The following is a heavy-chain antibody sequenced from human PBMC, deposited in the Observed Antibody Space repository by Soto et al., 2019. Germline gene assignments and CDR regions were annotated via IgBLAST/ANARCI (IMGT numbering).Heavy chain of an antibody. CDR2: ISSSSSYT. Sequence: PGGSLRLSCAASGFTFSDYYMSWIRQAPGKGLEWVSYISSSSSYTNYADSVKGRFTISRDNAKNSLYLQMNSLRAEDTAVYYCARDLNYYDSSGYRSLLYGMDVWGQGTTVTVSS. D-gene: IGHD3-22*01. CDR1: GFTFSDYY. J-gene: IGHJ6*02. CDR3: ARDLNYYDSSGYRSLLYGMDV. V-gene: IGHV3-11*06.